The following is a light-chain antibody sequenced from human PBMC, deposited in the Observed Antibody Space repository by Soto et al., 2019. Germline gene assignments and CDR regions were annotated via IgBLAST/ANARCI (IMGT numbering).Light chain of an antibody. V-gene: IGKV1-8*01. CDR2: AAS. CDR1: QDISDY. Sequence: AIRMSQSPSSLSASTGDRVTISCRASQDISDYLVWYQQKPGKAPKVLIHAASTLQGGVSSRFSGNRSGTDFTLTINSLQSEDFATYYCQHYYTYPWTFGQGTKLEV. CDR3: QHYYTYPWT. J-gene: IGKJ1*01.